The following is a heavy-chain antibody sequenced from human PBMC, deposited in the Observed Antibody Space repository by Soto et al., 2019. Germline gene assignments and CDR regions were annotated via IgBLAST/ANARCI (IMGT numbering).Heavy chain of an antibody. CDR1: GFTFTSSA. J-gene: IGHJ3*02. V-gene: IGHV1-58*01. D-gene: IGHD3-3*01. Sequence: GASVKVSCKASGFTFTSSAVQWVRQARGQRLEWIGWIVVGSGNTNYAQKFQERVTITRDMSTSTAYIELSSLRSEDTAVYYCAADYKVDYDFWSGYRPNAFDIWGQGTMVTVSS. CDR2: IVVGSGNT. CDR3: AADYKVDYDFWSGYRPNAFDI.